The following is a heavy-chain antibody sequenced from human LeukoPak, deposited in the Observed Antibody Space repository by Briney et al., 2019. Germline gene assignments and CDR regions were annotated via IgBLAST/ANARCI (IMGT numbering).Heavy chain of an antibody. J-gene: IGHJ4*02. CDR3: ATSTGYSSTCYIDY. D-gene: IGHD6-13*01. V-gene: IGHV1-8*03. Sequence: GASVTVSCTASGYTFTSCDINWVRQAPGQGLEWMGWMNPNSGNTGYAQKFQGRVTITRDTSISTAYMELSSLTSEDTSVYYCATSTGYSSTCYIDYWGQGTLVTVSS. CDR1: GYTFTSCD. CDR2: MNPNSGNT.